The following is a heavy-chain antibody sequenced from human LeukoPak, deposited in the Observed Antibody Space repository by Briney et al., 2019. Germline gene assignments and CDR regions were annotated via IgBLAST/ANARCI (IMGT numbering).Heavy chain of an antibody. J-gene: IGHJ4*02. CDR1: GFTIISYA. CDR2: VSGTADNT. V-gene: IGHV3-23*01. D-gene: IGHD3-22*01. Sequence: GGSLRLSCEASGFTIISYAMSWVRQAPGKGLEWVSAVSGTADNTYYAESVRGRFTISRDNSKNTLYLQMNSLRAEGAAVYFCAKATYYYDRYGYNGVFDYWGQGTLATLSS. CDR3: AKATYYYDRYGYNGVFDY.